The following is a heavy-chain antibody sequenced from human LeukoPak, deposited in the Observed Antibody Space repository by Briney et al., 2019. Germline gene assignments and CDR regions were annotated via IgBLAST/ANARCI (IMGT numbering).Heavy chain of an antibody. CDR3: ARGVYYGSGSYLYYYYYMDV. J-gene: IGHJ6*03. CDR2: IYHSGST. D-gene: IGHD3-10*01. CDR1: GYSISSGYY. V-gene: IGHV4-38-2*02. Sequence: PSETLSLTCTVSGYSISSGYYWGWIRQPPGKGLEWIGSIYHSGSTYYNPSLKSRVTISVDTSKNQFSLKLSSVTAADTAVYYCARGVYYGSGSYLYYYYYMDVWGKGTTVTVSS.